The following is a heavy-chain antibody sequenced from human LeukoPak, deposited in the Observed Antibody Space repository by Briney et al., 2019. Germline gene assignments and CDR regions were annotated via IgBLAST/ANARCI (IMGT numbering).Heavy chain of an antibody. CDR3: ARDYYDIDAFDI. V-gene: IGHV1-2*02. D-gene: IGHD3-22*01. Sequence: ASVKVSCKASGYTFTGYYMHWVRQAPGQGLEWMGWINPNSGGTNYAQKFQGRVTMTRDTSISTAYMELSRLRSDDTAVYYCARDYYDIDAFDIWGQGTMVTVSS. J-gene: IGHJ3*02. CDR2: INPNSGGT. CDR1: GYTFTGYY.